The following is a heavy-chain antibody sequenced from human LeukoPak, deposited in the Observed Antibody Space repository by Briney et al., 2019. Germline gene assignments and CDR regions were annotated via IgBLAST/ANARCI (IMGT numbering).Heavy chain of an antibody. J-gene: IGHJ4*02. CDR2: ISSRGKTT. V-gene: IGHV3-11*01. CDR3: ARGRDVYKY. Sequence: GGSLRLSCAASGFTFSDYYMSWIRQAPGKGLEWLSYISSRGKTTHFADSVKGRFSVSRDNTNNTLYVQMTSLRAEDTAVYSCARGRDVYKYWGQGTLVTVSS. D-gene: IGHD5-24*01. CDR1: GFTFSDYY.